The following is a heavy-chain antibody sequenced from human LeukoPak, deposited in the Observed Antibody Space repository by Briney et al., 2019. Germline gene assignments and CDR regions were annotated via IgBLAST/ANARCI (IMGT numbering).Heavy chain of an antibody. J-gene: IGHJ4*02. V-gene: IGHV3-30*02. CDR1: GFILSTYG. CDR2: IRYDGSNK. CDR3: AKDRGVGANPDY. Sequence: PGGSLRLSCAASGFILSTYGMHWVRQAPGKGLEWVAFIRYDGSNKYYADSVKGRFTISRDNSKNTLYLQMNSLRAEDTAVYYCAKDRGVGANPDYWGQGTLVTVSS. D-gene: IGHD1-26*01.